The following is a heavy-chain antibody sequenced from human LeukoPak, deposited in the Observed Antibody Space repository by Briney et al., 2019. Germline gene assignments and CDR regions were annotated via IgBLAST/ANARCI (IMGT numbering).Heavy chain of an antibody. Sequence: GGSLRLSCAASGFTFSNYGMHWVRQAPGKGLEWVAMISYDGSNKYYVDSVKGRFTISRDNSKNTPYLQMNSLRAEDTAVYYCAKERVPGSWWGVFFDYWGQGTLVTVSS. V-gene: IGHV3-30*18. CDR3: AKERVPGSWWGVFFDY. CDR1: GFTFSNYG. J-gene: IGHJ4*02. D-gene: IGHD6-13*01. CDR2: ISYDGSNK.